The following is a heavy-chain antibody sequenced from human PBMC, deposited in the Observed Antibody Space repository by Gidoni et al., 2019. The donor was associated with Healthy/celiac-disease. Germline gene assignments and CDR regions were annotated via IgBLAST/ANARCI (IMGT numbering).Heavy chain of an antibody. CDR1: AFTFSSYW. Sequence: EVQLVESGGGLVQPGGSLRLSCASSAFTFSSYWLSWVRQAPGKGLEWVANIKQDGSEKYYVDSVKGRFTISRDNAKNSLYLQMNSLRAEDTAVYYCAREQSGSYGYWGQGTLVTVSS. CDR3: AREQSGSYGY. D-gene: IGHD1-26*01. J-gene: IGHJ4*02. CDR2: IKQDGSEK. V-gene: IGHV3-7*01.